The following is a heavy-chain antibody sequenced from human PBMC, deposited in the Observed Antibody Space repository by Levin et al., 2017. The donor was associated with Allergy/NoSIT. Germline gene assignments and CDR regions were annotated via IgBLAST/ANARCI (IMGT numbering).Heavy chain of an antibody. V-gene: IGHV4-59*08. D-gene: IGHD6-13*01. CDR1: GGSISSYY. J-gene: IGHJ4*02. CDR3: ARHLEIGAAAGYFDY. CDR2: IYYSGST. Sequence: ESLKISCTVSGGSISSYYWSWIRQPPGKGLEWIGYIYYSGSTNYNPSLKSRVTISVDTSKNQFSLKLSSVTAADTAVYYCARHLEIGAAAGYFDYWGQGTLVTVSS.